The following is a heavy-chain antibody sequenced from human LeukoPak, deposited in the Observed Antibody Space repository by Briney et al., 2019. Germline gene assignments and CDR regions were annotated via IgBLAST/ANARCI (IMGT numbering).Heavy chain of an antibody. CDR2: ISGSGGST. D-gene: IGHD5-18*01. J-gene: IGHJ6*03. CDR1: GFTFSSYG. V-gene: IGHV3-23*01. CDR3: ASNQLWPRELGLYYYYMDV. Sequence: PGGSLRLSCAAPGFTFSSYGMSWVRQAPGKGLEWVSGISGSGGSTYYADSVKGRFTISRDNSKNTLYLQMNSLRAEDTAVYYCASNQLWPRELGLYYYYMDVWGKGTTVTVSS.